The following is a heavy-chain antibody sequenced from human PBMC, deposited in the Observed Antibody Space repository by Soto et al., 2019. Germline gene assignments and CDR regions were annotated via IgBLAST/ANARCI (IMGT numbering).Heavy chain of an antibody. CDR1: GFTFSGYW. CDR2: INGDGSST. CDR3: ARHMYYYDSSAYYPYFDY. V-gene: IGHV3-74*01. D-gene: IGHD3-22*01. Sequence: GESLKISCAASGFTFSGYWMHWVRQVPGKGLVWVARINGDGSSTRYAESVKGRFTISRDNAKNTLHLQMNSLRAEDTAVYYCARHMYYYDSSAYYPYFDYWGQGTLVTVSS. J-gene: IGHJ4*02.